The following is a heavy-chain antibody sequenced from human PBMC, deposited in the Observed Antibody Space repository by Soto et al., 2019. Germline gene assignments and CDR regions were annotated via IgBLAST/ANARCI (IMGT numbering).Heavy chain of an antibody. CDR2: IIPILGIA. CDR1: GGTFSSYT. V-gene: IGHV1-69*08. J-gene: IGHJ6*02. Sequence: QVQLVQSGAEVKKPGSSVKVSCKASGGTFSSYTISWVRQAPGQGLEWMGRIIPILGIANYAQKFQGRVTITADKSTSTDYMELSSLRSEDTAVYYCARDTDYDILTGYYRRSRGYGMDVWGQGTTVTVSS. CDR3: ARDTDYDILTGYYRRSRGYGMDV. D-gene: IGHD3-9*01.